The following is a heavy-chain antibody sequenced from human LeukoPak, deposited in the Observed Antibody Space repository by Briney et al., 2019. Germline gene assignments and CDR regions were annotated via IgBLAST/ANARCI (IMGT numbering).Heavy chain of an antibody. J-gene: IGHJ4*02. CDR3: ARDKRNYDFWSGYLSLDY. CDR2: IIPIFGTA. Sequence: SVKVSCKASGGTLSSYAISWVRQAPGQGLEWMGGIIPIFGTANYAQKFQGRVTITADESTSTAYMELSSLRSEDTAVYYCARDKRNYDFWSGYLSLDYWGQGTLVTVSS. V-gene: IGHV1-69*13. CDR1: GGTLSSYA. D-gene: IGHD3-3*01.